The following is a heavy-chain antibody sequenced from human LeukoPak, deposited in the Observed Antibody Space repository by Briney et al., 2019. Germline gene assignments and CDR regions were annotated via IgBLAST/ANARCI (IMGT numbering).Heavy chain of an antibody. CDR3: AKRSAYGDHYYFDN. D-gene: IGHD4-17*01. CDR2: ISDKGGST. J-gene: IGHJ4*02. Sequence: HPGGSLRLSCAASGFNLGTYSMNWVRQAPGKGLEWVSGISDKGGSTYYADSVKGRFTISRDNSKNTLYLQMNSLRVDDTAIYYCAKRSAYGDHYYFDNWGQGTLVTVSS. V-gene: IGHV3-23*01. CDR1: GFNLGTYS.